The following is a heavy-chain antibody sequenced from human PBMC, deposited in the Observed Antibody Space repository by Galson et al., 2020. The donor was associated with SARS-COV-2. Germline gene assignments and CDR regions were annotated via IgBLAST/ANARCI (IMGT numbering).Heavy chain of an antibody. CDR3: ARMYSGSYHGYFDY. Sequence: GESLKISCAASGFTFSSYAMHWVRQAPGKGLEWVAVISYDGSNKYYADSVKGRFTISRDNSKNTLYLQMNSLRAEDTAVYYCARMYSGSYHGYFDYWGQGTLVTVSS. D-gene: IGHD1-26*01. V-gene: IGHV3-30-3*01. CDR2: ISYDGSNK. CDR1: GFTFSSYA. J-gene: IGHJ4*02.